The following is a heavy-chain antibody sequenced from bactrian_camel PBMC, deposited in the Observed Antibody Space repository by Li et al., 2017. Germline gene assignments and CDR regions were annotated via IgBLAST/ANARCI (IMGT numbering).Heavy chain of an antibody. J-gene: IGHJ6*01. V-gene: IGHV3S53*01. CDR3: AGPLDYGLP. CDR1: GRIFSTCD. Sequence: HVQLVESGGGSVQAGQSLKLSCVVNGRIFSTCDMAWYRQVPGKERELVSNFGADGTITYDDSVKGRFTIPRDNAKSTVYLQMDSLKSEDTAVYYCAGPLDYGLPWGQGTQVTVS. CDR2: FGADGTI. D-gene: IGHD4*01.